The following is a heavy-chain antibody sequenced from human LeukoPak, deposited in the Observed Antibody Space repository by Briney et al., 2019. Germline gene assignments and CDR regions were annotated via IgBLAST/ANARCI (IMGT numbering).Heavy chain of an antibody. D-gene: IGHD3-22*01. Sequence: GGSLRLSCAASGFTFSSSAMSWVRQAPGKGLEWVSTISGSGSGSSTYYADSVKGRFTISRDNSKNTLYLQMNSLRAEDTAVYYCAKDYYDMDYWGQGTLVTVSS. CDR3: AKDYYDMDY. CDR1: GFTFSSSA. V-gene: IGHV3-23*01. CDR2: ISGSGSGSST. J-gene: IGHJ4*02.